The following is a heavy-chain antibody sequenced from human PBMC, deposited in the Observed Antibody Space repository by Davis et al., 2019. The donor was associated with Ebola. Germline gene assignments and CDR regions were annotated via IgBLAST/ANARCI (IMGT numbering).Heavy chain of an antibody. Sequence: GESLKISCAASGFTFSSYWMSWVRQAPGKGLEWVSYISSSGSTIYYADSVKGRFTISRDNSKNTLYLQMNSLRAEDTAVYYCARVAAARDFDCWGQGTLVTVSS. D-gene: IGHD6-13*01. CDR3: ARVAAARDFDC. V-gene: IGHV3-48*01. CDR2: ISSSGSTI. J-gene: IGHJ4*02. CDR1: GFTFSSYW.